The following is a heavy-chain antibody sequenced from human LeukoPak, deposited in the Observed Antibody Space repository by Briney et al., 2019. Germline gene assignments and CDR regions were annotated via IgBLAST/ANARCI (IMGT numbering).Heavy chain of an antibody. Sequence: SETLSLTCAVYGGSFSGYYWSWIRQPPGKGLEWIGGINHSGSTNYNPSLKSRVTISVDTSKNQFSLKLSSVTAADTAVYYCARSCSSTSCYLSPIGDAFDIWGQGTMVTVSS. D-gene: IGHD2-2*01. CDR2: INHSGST. CDR3: ARSCSSTSCYLSPIGDAFDI. J-gene: IGHJ3*02. V-gene: IGHV4-34*01. CDR1: GGSFSGYY.